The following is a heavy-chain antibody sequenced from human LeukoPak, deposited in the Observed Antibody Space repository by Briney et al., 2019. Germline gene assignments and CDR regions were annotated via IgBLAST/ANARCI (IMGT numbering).Heavy chain of an antibody. J-gene: IGHJ3*02. CDR3: ARTQDTAMVRDAFDI. CDR1: GFSVRSNY. D-gene: IGHD5-18*01. V-gene: IGHV3-21*01. Sequence: GGSLRLSCAASGFSVRSNYMTWVRQAPGKGLEWVSSISSSSSYIYYADSVKGRFTISRDNAKNSLYLQMNSLRAEDTAVYYCARTQDTAMVRDAFDIWGQGTMVTVSS. CDR2: ISSSSSYI.